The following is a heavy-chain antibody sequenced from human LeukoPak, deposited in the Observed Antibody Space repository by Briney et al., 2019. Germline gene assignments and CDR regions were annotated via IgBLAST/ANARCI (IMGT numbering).Heavy chain of an antibody. CDR2: IKQDGSEK. CDR3: ARAELDIVATPDY. J-gene: IGHJ4*02. V-gene: IGHV3-7*01. Sequence: PGGSLRLSCAASGFTFSNYWMTWVRQAPGKGLEWVANIKQDGSEKYYVDSVKGRFTISRDNAKKSLYLQMNSLRAEDTAVYYCARAELDIVATPDYWGQGTLVTVSS. CDR1: GFTFSNYW. D-gene: IGHD5-12*01.